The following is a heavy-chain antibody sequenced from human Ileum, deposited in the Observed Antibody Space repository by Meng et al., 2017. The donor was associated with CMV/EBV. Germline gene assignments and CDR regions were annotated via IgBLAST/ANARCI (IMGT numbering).Heavy chain of an antibody. CDR2: INPDTGAT. V-gene: IGHV1-2*02. CDR1: GYTFTGYY. CDR3: VRDLSYTSGFCY. D-gene: IGHD3-22*01. Sequence: ASVKVSCKASGYTFTGYYIRWVRQAPGQGLEWMGWINPDTGATNYAQKFQGRITMTRDTSISTAYMELSRLTSDDTAVYYCVRDLSYTSGFCYWGQGPLVTVSS. J-gene: IGHJ4*02.